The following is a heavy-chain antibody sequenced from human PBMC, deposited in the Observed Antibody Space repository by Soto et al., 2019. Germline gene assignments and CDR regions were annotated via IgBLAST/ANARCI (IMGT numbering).Heavy chain of an antibody. CDR1: GFNFGNYA. D-gene: IGHD2-21*01. V-gene: IGHV3-23*01. CDR2: VGGDASDT. CDR3: AKDFIPRNSIYDPFDI. J-gene: IGHJ3*02. Sequence: EVQLLESGGGLVQPGGSLEVSCRASGFNFGNYAMSWVRQAPGKGPEWVSSVGGDASDTHYADSVRGRFTISRDNSKNSLYLHMISLRAEDAAIYFCAKDFIPRNSIYDPFDIWGQGTTVSVSS.